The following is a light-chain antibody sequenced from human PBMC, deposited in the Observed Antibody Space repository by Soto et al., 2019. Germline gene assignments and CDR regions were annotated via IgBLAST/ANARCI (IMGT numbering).Light chain of an antibody. V-gene: IGKV3-15*01. J-gene: IGKJ4*01. CDR1: QSVSSSY. Sequence: IGMTQSPATLSVYQGERATLSCRASQSVSSSYLAWYQQKPGQTPRLLIYDTSTRATGVPARFSGSRSGPEFTLTINSLQSEDFAIYYCQPYNNWPLTFGGGTKVDI. CDR3: QPYNNWPLT. CDR2: DTS.